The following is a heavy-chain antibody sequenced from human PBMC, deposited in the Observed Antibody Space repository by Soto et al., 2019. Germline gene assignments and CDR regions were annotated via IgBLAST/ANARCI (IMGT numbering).Heavy chain of an antibody. D-gene: IGHD4-4*01. V-gene: IGHV5-51*01. CDR2: IYPGDSDT. J-gene: IGHJ6*02. CDR3: ARNISNFRYYRYAMDV. CDR1: GYTFTDYW. Sequence: GESLKISCKGSGYTFTDYWIGWVRQLPGKGLEWMGIIYPGDSDTRYSPSFQGHVTITVDKSTSTAYLQWNTLKASDTAMYYCARNISNFRYYRYAMDVWGQGTTVTVSS.